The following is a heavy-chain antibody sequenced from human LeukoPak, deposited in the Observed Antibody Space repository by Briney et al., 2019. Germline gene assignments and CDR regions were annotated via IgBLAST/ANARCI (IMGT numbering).Heavy chain of an antibody. CDR3: ARVGARNTFDI. V-gene: IGHV4-59*01. D-gene: IGHD1-26*01. CDR1: GAPIRSYY. Sequence: KPSETLSLTCTVSGAPIRSYYWSWIRQPPGKGLELIGYIYYSGSPNYNPSLKNRVTISVDTSKNQFSLNLKSVTAADTAVYYCARVGARNTFDIWGQGTMVTVSS. CDR2: IYYSGSP. J-gene: IGHJ3*02.